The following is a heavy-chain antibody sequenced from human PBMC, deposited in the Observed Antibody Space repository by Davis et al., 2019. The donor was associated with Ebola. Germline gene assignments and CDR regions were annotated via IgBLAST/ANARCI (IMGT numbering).Heavy chain of an antibody. CDR2: INPNSGGT. D-gene: IGHD3-22*01. CDR1: GYPFTNYD. V-gene: IGHV1-2*02. J-gene: IGHJ4*02. CDR3: ASIYDSSGC. Sequence: ASVKVSCKASGYPFTNYDINWVRQAPGQGLEWMGWINPNSGGTNYAQKFQGRVTMTRDTSISTAYMELSRLRSDDTAMYYCASIYDSSGCWGQGTLVTVSS.